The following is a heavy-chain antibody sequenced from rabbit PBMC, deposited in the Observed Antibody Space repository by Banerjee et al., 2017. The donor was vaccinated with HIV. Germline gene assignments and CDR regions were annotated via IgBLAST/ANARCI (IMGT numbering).Heavy chain of an antibody. J-gene: IGHJ3*01. CDR3: AREPAAGDASYGDAKL. CDR1: GFSFSSGYY. Sequence: QQLVESGGGLVKPGASLTLTCKASGFSFSSGYYMCWVRQAPGKGLEWIACIYAGSSGRTYYASWAKGRFTISKTSSTTVTLQMTSLTAADTATYFCAREPAAGDASYGDAKLWGQGTLVTVS. D-gene: IGHD6-1*01. CDR2: IYAGSSGRT. V-gene: IGHV1S40*01.